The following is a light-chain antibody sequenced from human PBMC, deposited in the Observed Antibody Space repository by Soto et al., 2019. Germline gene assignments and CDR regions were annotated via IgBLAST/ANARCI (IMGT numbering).Light chain of an antibody. V-gene: IGKV1-6*01. J-gene: IGKJ1*01. CDR2: AAS. CDR1: QGIRND. CDR3: QHYNSYSEA. Sequence: AIQMTQSPSSLSASVGDRVTITCRTSQGIRNDLGWYQQKPGKAPKLLIYAASNLQSGVPSRFSGSGSGTDFTLTISSLQPEDSATYYCQHYNSYSEAFGQGTKVELK.